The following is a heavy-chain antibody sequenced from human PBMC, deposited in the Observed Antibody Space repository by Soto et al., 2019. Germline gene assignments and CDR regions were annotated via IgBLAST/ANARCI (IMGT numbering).Heavy chain of an antibody. J-gene: IGHJ4*02. CDR3: ASLHVYYDSSGYYSS. CDR1: GYTFTSYA. Sequence: GASVKVSYTASGYTFTSYAMHWVPQAPGQRLEWMGWINAGNGNTRYSQKFQGRVTITRDTSASTAYMELSSLRSEDTAVYYCASLHVYYDSSGYYSSWGQGTLVTVSS. V-gene: IGHV1-3*01. CDR2: INAGNGNT. D-gene: IGHD3-22*01.